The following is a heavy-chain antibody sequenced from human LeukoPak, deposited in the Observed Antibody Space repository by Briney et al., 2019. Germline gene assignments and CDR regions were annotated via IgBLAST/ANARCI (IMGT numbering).Heavy chain of an antibody. CDR2: INPVFGTA. V-gene: IGHV1-69*13. D-gene: IGHD3-9*01. CDR1: GDTFSSYV. CDR3: AKTFLTAYDTYFYYYGLDV. J-gene: IGHJ6*02. Sequence: ASVKVSCKASGDTFSSYVISWVRQAPGQGLEWMGGINPVFGTAHYAQKFQDRVTITADESTSTAYTELSSLRSEDTAVYYCAKTFLTAYDTYFYYYGLDVWGQGTPVTVSS.